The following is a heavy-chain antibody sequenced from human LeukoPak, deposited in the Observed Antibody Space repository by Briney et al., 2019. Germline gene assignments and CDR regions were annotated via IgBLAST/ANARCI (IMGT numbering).Heavy chain of an antibody. D-gene: IGHD3-10*01. CDR1: GFTFSSYW. Sequence: PGGSLRLSCGASGFTFSSYWMSWVRQVPGKGLEWVASVKGEVSEKDYVDSVKGRFTISRDNARNSLYLHMSLLRVEDSAVYYCARGPPYGSRSDFFDYWGQGTLVTVSS. CDR3: ARGPPYGSRSDFFDY. V-gene: IGHV3-7*01. CDR2: VKGEVSEK. J-gene: IGHJ4*02.